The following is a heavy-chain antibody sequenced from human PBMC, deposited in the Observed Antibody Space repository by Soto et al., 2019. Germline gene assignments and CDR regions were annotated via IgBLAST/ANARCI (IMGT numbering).Heavy chain of an antibody. V-gene: IGHV4-4*07. CDR2: VFSSVSA. CDR3: TRDGMTTGDT. D-gene: IGHD2-21*02. J-gene: IGHJ4*02. CDR1: GVSVTSYS. Sequence: PSETLSLTCIVSGVSVTSYSRSWVRQPANKGLEWIGRVFSSVSATYSPSLKSGVRISMDTPENRISLKLDSVTAADAGVYYCTRDGMTTGDTWGPGTLVTVSS.